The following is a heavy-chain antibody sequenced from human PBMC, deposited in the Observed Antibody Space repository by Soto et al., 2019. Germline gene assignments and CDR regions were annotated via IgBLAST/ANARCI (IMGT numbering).Heavy chain of an antibody. D-gene: IGHD1-26*01. Sequence: PGGSLRLSCAGSGFTFSNYAMSWVRQAPGKGLEWVSGIGASXXXXXXXXXXKGRFIISRDNSKNTLHLQMNSLRAEDTAVYYCALRKTGSYFDYWGQGTPVTVSS. CDR3: ALRKTGSYFDY. CDR2: IGASXXXX. V-gene: IGHV3-23*01. J-gene: IGHJ4*02. CDR1: GFTFSNYA.